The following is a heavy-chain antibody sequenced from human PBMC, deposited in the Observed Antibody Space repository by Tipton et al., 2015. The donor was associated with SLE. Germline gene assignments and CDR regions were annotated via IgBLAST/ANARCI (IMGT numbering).Heavy chain of an antibody. D-gene: IGHD2-15*01. CDR2: IYYIGSA. J-gene: IGHJ2*01. CDR3: ARVAATDWYFDL. CDR1: GGSISSGGYY. V-gene: IGHV4-31*03. Sequence: TLSLTCTVSGGSISSGGYYWGWIRQPPGKGLEWIGFIYYIGSAYYNPSLKSRVSISVDTSKNQFSLNLSFLTAADTALYYCARVAATDWYFDLWGLGTLVTVSS.